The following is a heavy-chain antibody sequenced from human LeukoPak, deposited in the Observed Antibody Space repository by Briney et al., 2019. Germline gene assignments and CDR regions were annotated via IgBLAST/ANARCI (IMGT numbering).Heavy chain of an antibody. CDR2: ISDDGGST. V-gene: IGHV3-23*01. CDR3: AKRVLYSSPHPNFDY. Sequence: PGGSLRLSCAASGFTFSTYGMSWVRQAPGRGLEWDSAISDDGGSTYYADSVKGRFTISRDNSKNTLYLQMNSLRADDTAVYYCAKRVLYSSPHPNFDYWGQGTLVTVSS. D-gene: IGHD5-18*01. J-gene: IGHJ4*02. CDR1: GFTFSTYG.